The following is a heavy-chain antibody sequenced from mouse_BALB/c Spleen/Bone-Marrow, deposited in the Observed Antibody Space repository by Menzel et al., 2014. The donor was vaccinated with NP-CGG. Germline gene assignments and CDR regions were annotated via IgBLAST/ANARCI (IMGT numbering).Heavy chain of an antibody. D-gene: IGHD2-1*01. CDR1: GFAFSSYD. CDR2: ISSGGGST. J-gene: IGHJ4*01. V-gene: IGHV5-12-1*01. Sequence: DVMLVESGGGLVKPGGSLKLSCAASGFAFSSYDMSWVRQTPEKRLEWVAYISSGGGSTYYPDTVKGRFTISRDNAKNTLYLQMSSLKSEDTAMYYCARHGGNYVYYAMDYWGQGTSVTVSS. CDR3: ARHGGNYVYYAMDY.